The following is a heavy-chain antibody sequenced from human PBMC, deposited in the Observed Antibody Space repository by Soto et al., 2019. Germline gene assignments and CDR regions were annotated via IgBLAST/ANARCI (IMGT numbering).Heavy chain of an antibody. J-gene: IGHJ4*02. CDR3: ARAGHDYGGNRAYFDY. CDR1: GGSISSGGYY. CDR2: IYYSGST. V-gene: IGHV4-31*03. D-gene: IGHD4-17*01. Sequence: QVQLQESGPGLVKPSQTLSLTCTVSGGSISSGGYYWSWIRQHPGKGLEWIGYIYYSGSTYYNPSLKSRVTISVDTSKNQFALKLSSVTAADTAVYYCARAGHDYGGNRAYFDYWGQGTLVTVSS.